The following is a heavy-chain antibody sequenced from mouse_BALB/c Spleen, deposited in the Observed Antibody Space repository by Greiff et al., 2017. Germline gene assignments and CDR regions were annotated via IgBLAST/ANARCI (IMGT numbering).Heavy chain of an antibody. CDR2: ISSGGGST. CDR1: GFAFSSYD. J-gene: IGHJ4*01. CDR3: ARHLYYAMDY. Sequence: EVKLMESGGGLVKPGGSLKLSCAASGFAFSSYDMSWVRQTPEKRLEWVAYISSGGGSTYYPDTVKGRFTISRDNAKNTLYLQMSSLKSEDTAMYYCARHLYYAMDYWGQGTSVTVSS. V-gene: IGHV5-12-1*01.